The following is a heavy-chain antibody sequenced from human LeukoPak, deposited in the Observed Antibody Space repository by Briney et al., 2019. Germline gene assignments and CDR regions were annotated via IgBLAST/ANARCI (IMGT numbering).Heavy chain of an antibody. D-gene: IGHD6-19*01. CDR2: IIPILGIA. J-gene: IGHJ4*02. CDR3: ARQRSEQWLDV. CDR1: GGTFSSYV. Sequence: GSSVKVSCKASGGTFSSYVISWVRQPPGQGLEWMGRIIPILGIANYAQKFQGRVTITADKSTSTAYMELSSLRSEDTAVYYCARQRSEQWLDVWGQGTLVTVSS. V-gene: IGHV1-69*04.